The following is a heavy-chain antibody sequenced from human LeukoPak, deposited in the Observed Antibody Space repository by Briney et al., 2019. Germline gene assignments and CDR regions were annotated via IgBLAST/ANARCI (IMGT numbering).Heavy chain of an antibody. Sequence: SETLSLTCAVYGGSFSGYYWSWIRQPPGKGLEWIGEINHSGSTNYNPSLKSRVTISVDTSKNQFSLKLSSVTAADTAVYYCAMIYSYGHTFDYWGQGTLVTVSS. CDR1: GGSFSGYY. CDR2: INHSGST. V-gene: IGHV4-34*01. J-gene: IGHJ4*02. CDR3: AMIYSYGHTFDY. D-gene: IGHD5-18*01.